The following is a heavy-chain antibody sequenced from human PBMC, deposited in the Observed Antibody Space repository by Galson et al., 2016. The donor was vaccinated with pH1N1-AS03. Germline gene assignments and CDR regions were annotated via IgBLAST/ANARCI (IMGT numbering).Heavy chain of an antibody. V-gene: IGHV2-70*11. CDR2: IDWDDDE. CDR3: ARSPGVYFYSPGMDV. Sequence: PALVKPTQTLTLTCTFSGFSLTTDKMCVTWIRQPPGKALEWLARIDWDDDEYYSRSLRTRLTISKDTSKNQVVLTMTNMDPADTGTYFCARSPGVYFYSPGMDVWGQGPTVTVS. J-gene: IGHJ6*02. D-gene: IGHD2-21*02. CDR1: GFSLTTDKMC.